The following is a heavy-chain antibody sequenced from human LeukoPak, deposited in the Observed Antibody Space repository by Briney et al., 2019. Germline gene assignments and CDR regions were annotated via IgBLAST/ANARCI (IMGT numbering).Heavy chain of an antibody. D-gene: IGHD3-9*01. J-gene: IGHJ3*02. Sequence: SETLSLTCTVSGGSISSYYWSWIRQPAGKGLEWIGRIYTSGSTNYNPSLKSRVTMSVDTSKNQFSLQLNSVTPEDTAVYYCARDLTVAPHGFDYDILTGYEDAFDIWGQGTMVTVSS. V-gene: IGHV4-4*07. CDR1: GGSISSYY. CDR3: ARDLTVAPHGFDYDILTGYEDAFDI. CDR2: IYTSGST.